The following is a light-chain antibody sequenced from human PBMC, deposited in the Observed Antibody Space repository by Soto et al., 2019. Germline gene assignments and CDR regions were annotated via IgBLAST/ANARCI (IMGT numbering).Light chain of an antibody. CDR3: QQRNSWIT. CDR1: QSVSRY. Sequence: EIVLTPSPATLSLSPVERATLSCRASQSVSRYLAWYQQKPGQAPRLLIYDVSHRATGIPVRFSGSGSETDFTLTISSLEPEDFAVYYCQQRNSWITFGQGTRLEIK. J-gene: IGKJ5*01. CDR2: DVS. V-gene: IGKV3-11*01.